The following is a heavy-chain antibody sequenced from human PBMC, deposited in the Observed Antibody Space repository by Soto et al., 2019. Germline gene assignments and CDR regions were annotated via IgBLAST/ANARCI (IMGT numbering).Heavy chain of an antibody. Sequence: GASVKVSCKASGYTFTSYDINWVRQATGQGLEWMGWMNPNSGNTGYAQKIQGRVTMTRNTSISTAYMELSSLRSEDTAVYYCARGDYDFWSLNDAFDIWGQGTMVTVSS. CDR3: ARGDYDFWSLNDAFDI. J-gene: IGHJ3*02. V-gene: IGHV1-8*01. D-gene: IGHD3-3*01. CDR1: GYTFTSYD. CDR2: MNPNSGNT.